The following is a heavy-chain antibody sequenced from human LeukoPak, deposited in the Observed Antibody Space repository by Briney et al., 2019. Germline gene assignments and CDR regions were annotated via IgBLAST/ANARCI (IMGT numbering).Heavy chain of an antibody. V-gene: IGHV4-39*01. Sequence: SETLSLTCTVSGGSISSSSYYWGWIRQPPGKGLEWIGSIYYSGSTYYNPSLKSRVTISVDTSKNQFSLKLSSVTAADTAVYYCARRTTVVAMKYNWFDPWGQGTLVTVSS. D-gene: IGHD4-23*01. CDR2: IYYSGST. CDR3: ARRTTVVAMKYNWFDP. J-gene: IGHJ5*02. CDR1: GGSISSSSYY.